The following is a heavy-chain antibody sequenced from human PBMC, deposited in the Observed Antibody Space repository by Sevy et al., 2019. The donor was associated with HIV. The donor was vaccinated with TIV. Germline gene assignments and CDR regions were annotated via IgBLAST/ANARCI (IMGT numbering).Heavy chain of an antibody. D-gene: IGHD2-21*01. V-gene: IGHV3-23*01. J-gene: IGHJ5*02. CDR1: GFTFSSYA. CDR2: ISGSGGST. Sequence: GESLKISCAASGFTFSSYAMSWVRQAPGKGLEWVSAISGSGGSTYYADSVKGRFTISRDNSKNTLYLQMNSLRAEDTAVYYCAKDQHVVIGTWFDPWGQGTLVTVSS. CDR3: AKDQHVVIGTWFDP.